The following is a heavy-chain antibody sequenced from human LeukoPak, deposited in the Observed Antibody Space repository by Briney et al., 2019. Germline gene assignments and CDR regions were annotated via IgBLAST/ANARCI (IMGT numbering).Heavy chain of an antibody. CDR2: IYYTGST. CDR3: ARVEVGATMDYFDY. CDR1: GASISSHY. Sequence: SETLSLTCTVSGASISSHYWTWIRQPPGKELEWIGYIYYTGSTNYNPSLRSRVTISVDTSKNQFSLKLSSVTAADTAVYYCARVEVGATMDYFDYWGQGTLVTVSS. D-gene: IGHD1-26*01. J-gene: IGHJ4*02. V-gene: IGHV4-59*11.